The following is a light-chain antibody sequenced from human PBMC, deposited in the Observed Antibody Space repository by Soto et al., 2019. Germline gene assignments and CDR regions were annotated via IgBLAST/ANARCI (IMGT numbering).Light chain of an antibody. J-gene: IGKJ1*01. CDR3: QQYGGSPST. CDR1: QSVSSNS. CDR2: GTS. Sequence: EIVLTQSPGTLSLSPGESATLSCRASQSVSSNSLAWYRRNPGQPPSLLIYGTSTRATGIPRRFSGSGSGTDFTLTITRLEPEDFAVYYCQQYGGSPSTFGQGTKVEVK. V-gene: IGKV3-20*01.